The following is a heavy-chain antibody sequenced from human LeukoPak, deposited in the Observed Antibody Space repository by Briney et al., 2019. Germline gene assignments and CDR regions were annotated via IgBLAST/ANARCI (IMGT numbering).Heavy chain of an antibody. CDR1: GGSFSGYY. J-gene: IGHJ5*02. V-gene: IGHV4-34*01. CDR2: INHSGST. Sequence: SETLSLTCAVYGGSFSGYYWSWIRQPPGKGLEWIGEINHSGSTNYNPSLKSRVTISVDTSKNQFSLKLSSVTAADTAVYYCARSEKTVILTGYYPNPNWFDPWGQGTLVTVSS. CDR3: ARSEKTVILTGYYPNPNWFDP. D-gene: IGHD3-9*01.